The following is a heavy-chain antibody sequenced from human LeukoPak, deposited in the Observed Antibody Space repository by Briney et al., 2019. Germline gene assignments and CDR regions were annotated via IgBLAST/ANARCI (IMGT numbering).Heavy chain of an antibody. Sequence: SETLSLTCTVSGVSISSGGYYWRWLRQHPGKGLEWIGYIYYSGSTYYNPSLKSRVTISVDTSKNQFSLKLSSVTAADTAVYYCARVNGDYDGDYWGQGTLVTVSS. D-gene: IGHD4-17*01. CDR1: GVSISSGGYY. CDR3: ARVNGDYDGDY. V-gene: IGHV4-31*03. J-gene: IGHJ4*02. CDR2: IYYSGST.